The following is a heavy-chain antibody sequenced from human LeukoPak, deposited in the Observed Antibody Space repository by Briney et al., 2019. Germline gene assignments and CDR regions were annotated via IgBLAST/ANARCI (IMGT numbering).Heavy chain of an antibody. Sequence: GGSLRLSCAASGFTFSSYAMSWVRQAPGKGLEWVSAINDSGGSTYYADSVKGRFTISRDNAKNSLYLQMNSLRAEDTAVYYCAREGSNYYDSSGYLPDAFDIWGQGTMVTVSS. CDR3: AREGSNYYDSSGYLPDAFDI. CDR1: GFTFSSYA. V-gene: IGHV3-23*01. CDR2: INDSGGST. J-gene: IGHJ3*02. D-gene: IGHD3-22*01.